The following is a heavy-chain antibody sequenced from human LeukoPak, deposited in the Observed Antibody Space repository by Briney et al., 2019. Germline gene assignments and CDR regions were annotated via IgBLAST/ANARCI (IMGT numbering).Heavy chain of an antibody. CDR3: ARDDSSGYYSTQGYYFDY. V-gene: IGHV1-69*04. CDR2: IIPIFGIA. Sequence: ASVKVSCKASGGTFSSYAISWVRQAPGQGLEWMGSIIPIFGIANYAQKFQGRVTITADKSTSTAYMELSSLRSEDTAVYYCARDDSSGYYSTQGYYFDYWGQGTLVTVSS. J-gene: IGHJ4*02. D-gene: IGHD3-22*01. CDR1: GGTFSSYA.